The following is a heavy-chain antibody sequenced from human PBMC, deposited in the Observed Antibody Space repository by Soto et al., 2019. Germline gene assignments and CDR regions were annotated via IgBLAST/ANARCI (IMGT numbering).Heavy chain of an antibody. D-gene: IGHD2-15*01. J-gene: IGHJ5*02. Sequence: GGSLRLSCAASGLTFNRYWMNWVRHAPGKGLVWVSHINADGTNSNYADSVKGRFTISRDNAKSTLFLQMNSLRDEDTAVYYCAREFCSGGNCYTYYFDPWGQGIPVTVSS. CDR3: AREFCSGGNCYTYYFDP. V-gene: IGHV3-74*01. CDR1: GLTFNRYW. CDR2: INADGTNS.